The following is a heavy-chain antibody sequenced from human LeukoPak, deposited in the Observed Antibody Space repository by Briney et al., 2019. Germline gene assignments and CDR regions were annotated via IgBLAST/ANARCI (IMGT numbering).Heavy chain of an antibody. CDR1: GDSISRSTYY. Sequence: PSETLSLTCTVSGDSISRSTYYWAWIRQPPGKGLEWIGSVYYGRSPYYNPSLESRATISVDTSKDHFSLKMSSVTAADTAVYYCARSSGTGTFSYWGQGTLVTVSS. J-gene: IGHJ4*02. V-gene: IGHV4-39*02. CDR3: ARSSGTGTFSY. CDR2: VYYGRSP. D-gene: IGHD6-25*01.